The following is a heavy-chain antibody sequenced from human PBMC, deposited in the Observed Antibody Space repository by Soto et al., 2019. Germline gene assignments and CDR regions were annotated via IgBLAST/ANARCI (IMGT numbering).Heavy chain of an antibody. CDR1: SGSLSSSNYY. CDR2: FYYSGST. D-gene: IGHD5-18*01. CDR3: ARLPYSYGSFDY. J-gene: IGHJ4*01. Sequence: SETLSLTCTVSSGSLSSSNYYWGWIRQPPGKGLEWIGSFYYSGSTYYNPSLKSRVTISVDTSKNQFSLKLNSVTAADTAVYYCARLPYSYGSFDYWGQGTLVTVSS. V-gene: IGHV4-39*01.